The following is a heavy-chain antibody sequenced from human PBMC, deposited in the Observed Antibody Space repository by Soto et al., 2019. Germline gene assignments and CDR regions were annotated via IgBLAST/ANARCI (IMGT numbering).Heavy chain of an antibody. CDR2: ISYSWST. J-gene: IGHJ4*02. D-gene: IGHD3-9*01. CDR1: GGSISSGGYY. CDR3: ESGRHFDWFNDY. Sequence: QVQLQESGPGLVKPSQTLSLTCTVSGGSISSGGYYWSWIRQHPGKGLEGIGYISYSWSTYDNPYPKSRVTISVNTSNNPISLQLSPVTAADTAEYYCESGRHFDWFNDYWGQGTLVIVSS. V-gene: IGHV4-31*03.